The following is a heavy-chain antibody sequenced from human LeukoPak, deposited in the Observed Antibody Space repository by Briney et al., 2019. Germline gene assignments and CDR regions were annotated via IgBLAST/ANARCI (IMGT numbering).Heavy chain of an antibody. CDR2: INTASNYI. CDR3: ARDPRDLGDYVPDY. V-gene: IGHV3-21*03. J-gene: IGHJ4*02. D-gene: IGHD4-17*01. Sequence: GGSLRLSCVASGVSISSYSINWGREAPGKGREWVAYINTASNYIFYGDALKGRFTISRHDARNSAYLQMDSLRDDDTGVYYCARDPRDLGDYVPDYWGQGTLVTVPS. CDR1: GVSISSYS.